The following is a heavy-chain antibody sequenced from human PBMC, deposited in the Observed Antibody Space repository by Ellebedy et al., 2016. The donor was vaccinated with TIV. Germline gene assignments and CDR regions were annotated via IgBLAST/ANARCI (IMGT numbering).Heavy chain of an antibody. Sequence: SETLSLTXAVYGGSFSGYYWSWIRQPPGKGLEWIGEINHSGSTNYNPSLKSRLTMSIDTPKRQISLNLKSATAADTAVYYCARGRRFSASFHPMMSTFEVWGQGTTVIVSS. D-gene: IGHD3-10*01. J-gene: IGHJ3*01. CDR1: GGSFSGYY. CDR2: INHSGST. V-gene: IGHV4-34*01. CDR3: ARGRRFSASFHPMMSTFEV.